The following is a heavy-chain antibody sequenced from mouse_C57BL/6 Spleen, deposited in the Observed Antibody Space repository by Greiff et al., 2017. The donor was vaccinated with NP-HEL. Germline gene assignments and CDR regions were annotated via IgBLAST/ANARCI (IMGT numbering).Heavy chain of an antibody. CDR1: GYTFTSYW. D-gene: IGHD1-1*01. J-gene: IGHJ1*03. Sequence: QVQLQQSGTELVKPGASVKLSCKASGYTFTSYWMHWVKQRPGQGLEWIGNINPSNGGTNYNEKFKSKATLTVDKSSSTAYMQLSSLTSEDSAVYYCARSLITTVVAHWYFDVWGTGTTVTVSS. V-gene: IGHV1-53*01. CDR2: INPSNGGT. CDR3: ARSLITTVVAHWYFDV.